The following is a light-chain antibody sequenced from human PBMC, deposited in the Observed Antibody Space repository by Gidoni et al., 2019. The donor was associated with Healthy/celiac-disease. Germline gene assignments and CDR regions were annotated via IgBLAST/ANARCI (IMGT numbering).Light chain of an antibody. CDR1: QSVSSY. Sequence: EIVLTQSPATLSLSPGERATLSCRASQSVSSYLAWYQQKPGQAPRLLIYDASNRATGIPARFSGSVSGTDFTLTISSLDPEDFAVYYCQQRSNWPYTFGQWTKLEIK. CDR3: QQRSNWPYT. CDR2: DAS. J-gene: IGKJ2*01. V-gene: IGKV3-11*01.